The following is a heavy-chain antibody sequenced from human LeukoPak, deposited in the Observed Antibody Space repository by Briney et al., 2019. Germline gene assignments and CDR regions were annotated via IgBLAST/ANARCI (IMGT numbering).Heavy chain of an antibody. D-gene: IGHD6-19*01. Sequence: PSETLSLTCTVSGGSISSSSYYWSWIRQPPGKGLEWIGYIYYSGSTNYNPSLKSRVTISVDTSKNQFSLKLSSVTAADTAVYYCARRGAAVADYYGMDVWGQGTTVTVS. CDR1: GGSISSSSYY. CDR2: IYYSGST. V-gene: IGHV4-61*05. CDR3: ARRGAAVADYYGMDV. J-gene: IGHJ6*02.